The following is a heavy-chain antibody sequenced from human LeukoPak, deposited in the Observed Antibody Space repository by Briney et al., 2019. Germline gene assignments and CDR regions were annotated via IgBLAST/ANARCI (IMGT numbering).Heavy chain of an antibody. V-gene: IGHV3-48*01. CDR3: ARDLMSFDY. CDR1: GFTFSSYS. J-gene: IGHJ4*02. Sequence: GGSLRLSCAASGFTFSSYSLSWVRQAPGKGLEWVSYLSSSGDTIYYADSVEGRFTISRDNSKNTLYLQMNSLRAEDTAVYYCARDLMSFDYWGQGTLVTVSS. CDR2: LSSSGDTI.